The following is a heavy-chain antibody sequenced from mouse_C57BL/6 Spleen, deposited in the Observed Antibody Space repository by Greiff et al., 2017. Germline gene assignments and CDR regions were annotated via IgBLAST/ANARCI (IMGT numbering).Heavy chain of an antibody. V-gene: IGHV1-53*01. Sequence: VQPQQPGTELVKPGAPVKLSCKASGYTFTSYWMHWVKQRPGQGLEWIGNINPSNGGTNYNEKFMSKATLTVDKSSSTAYMQLSSLTSEDSAVYYCARALTGTKCAYWGHGTLVTVAA. CDR3: ARALTGTKCAY. CDR2: INPSNGGT. CDR1: GYTFTSYW. D-gene: IGHD4-1*01. J-gene: IGHJ3*01.